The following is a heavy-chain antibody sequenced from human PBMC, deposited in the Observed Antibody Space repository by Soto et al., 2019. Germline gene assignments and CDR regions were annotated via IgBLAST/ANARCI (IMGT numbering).Heavy chain of an antibody. V-gene: IGHV3-11*05. CDR2: ISSSSSST. CDR1: GFTFRDYY. J-gene: IGHJ4*02. CDR3: ARGDLLTGHGH. Sequence: QVQLVESGGGLVKPGGSLRLSCAASGFTFRDYYRSWIGQAPGKGLEWVSYISSSSSSTKYADSVKGRFTISRDNAKKSLYLQMNSLRVEDTAVYYCARGDLLTGHGHWGQGTLVTVSS. D-gene: IGHD3-9*01.